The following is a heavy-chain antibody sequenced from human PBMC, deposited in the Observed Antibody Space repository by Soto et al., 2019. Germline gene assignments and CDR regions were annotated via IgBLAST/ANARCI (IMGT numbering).Heavy chain of an antibody. Sequence: SVKVSCKASGGTFSSYTISWVRQAPGQGLEWMGRIIPILGIANYAQKFQGRVTITADKSTSTAYMELSSLRSEDTAVYYCARDLLPRITMVRGAPQGWFDPWGQGTLVTVSS. CDR2: IIPILGIA. CDR3: ARDLLPRITMVRGAPQGWFDP. CDR1: GGTFSSYT. J-gene: IGHJ5*02. D-gene: IGHD3-10*01. V-gene: IGHV1-69*04.